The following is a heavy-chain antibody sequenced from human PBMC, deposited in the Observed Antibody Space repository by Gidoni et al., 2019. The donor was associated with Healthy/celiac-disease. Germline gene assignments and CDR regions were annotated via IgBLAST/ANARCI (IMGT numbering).Heavy chain of an antibody. CDR2: ISYDGSNK. CDR1: GFPFSSYA. V-gene: IGHV3-30-3*01. Sequence: QVQLVESGGGVVQPGRSLRLSCAASGFPFSSYAMHWVRQAPGKGLEWVAVISYDGSNKYYADSVKGRFTISRDNSKNTLYLQMNSLRAEDTAVYYCAREEICSSTSCWDYFDYWGQGTLVTVSS. CDR3: AREEICSSTSCWDYFDY. J-gene: IGHJ4*02. D-gene: IGHD2-2*01.